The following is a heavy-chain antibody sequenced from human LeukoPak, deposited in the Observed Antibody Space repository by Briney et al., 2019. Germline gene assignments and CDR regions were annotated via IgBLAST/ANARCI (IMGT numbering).Heavy chain of an antibody. CDR1: GGSISSYY. CDR2: IYYSGST. Sequence: SETLSLTCTVSGGSISSYYWSWIRQPPGKGLEWIGYIYYSGSTNYNPSLKSRVTISVDTSKNQFSLKLSSVTAADTAVYYCARDSVVGAQFDYWGQGTLVTVSS. CDR3: ARDSVVGAQFDY. V-gene: IGHV4-59*01. J-gene: IGHJ4*02. D-gene: IGHD1-26*01.